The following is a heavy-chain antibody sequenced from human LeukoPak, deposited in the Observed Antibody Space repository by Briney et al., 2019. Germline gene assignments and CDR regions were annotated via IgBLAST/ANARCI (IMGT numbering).Heavy chain of an antibody. D-gene: IGHD5-18*01. CDR1: GFTFSSYH. Sequence: GGSLRLSCLVSGFTFSSYHMNWVRQAPGKGLEWVSSISSSSTYIYYADSMTGRFTISRDNAKNSLYLQMNSLRAEDTAVYYCARRATSERGHSYGLDYWGQGTLVTVSS. V-gene: IGHV3-21*01. J-gene: IGHJ4*02. CDR3: ARRATSERGHSYGLDY. CDR2: ISSSSTYI.